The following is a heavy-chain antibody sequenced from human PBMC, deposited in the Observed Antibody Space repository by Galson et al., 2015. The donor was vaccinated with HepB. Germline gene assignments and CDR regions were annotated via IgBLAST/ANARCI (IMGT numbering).Heavy chain of an antibody. J-gene: IGHJ6*02. CDR2: TYYRSKWFK. CDR3: AYGVDV. V-gene: IGHV6-1*01. CDR1: GDSVSANTAV. Sequence: CAISGDSVSANTAVWNWIRQSPSRGLEWLGRTYYRSKWFKDYALSMKSRITISADTSRNQVSLQLNSVSPEDTAVYYCAYGVDVRGQGTTVTVSS.